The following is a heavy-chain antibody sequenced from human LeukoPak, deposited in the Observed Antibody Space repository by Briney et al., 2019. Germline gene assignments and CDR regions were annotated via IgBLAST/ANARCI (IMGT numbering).Heavy chain of an antibody. D-gene: IGHD3-22*01. J-gene: IGHJ4*02. CDR3: ARGTEEYYYDSSGYYYVIDY. Sequence: SETLSLTCTVSGGSISSYYWSWLRQPPGKGLVWIGYIYYSGSTNYNPSLKSRVTISVDTSKNQFSLKLSSVTAADTAVYYCARGTEEYYYDSSGYYYVIDYWGQGTLVTVSS. CDR1: GGSISSYY. V-gene: IGHV4-59*01. CDR2: IYYSGST.